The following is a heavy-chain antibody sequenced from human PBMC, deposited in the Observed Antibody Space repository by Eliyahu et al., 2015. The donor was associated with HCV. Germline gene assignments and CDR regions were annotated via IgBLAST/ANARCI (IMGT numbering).Heavy chain of an antibody. CDR1: GYSISSGYY. CDR3: ARHKHGCPNGVCSIYWFDP. CDR2: IYHSGTT. Sequence: QVQLQESGPGLVKPSETLSLTCAVSGYSISSGYYWGWIRQPPGKGLEWIGSIYHSGTTFYHVSLNSRVTISVDTSKNQFSLKVTSVTAADTAVYFCARHKHGCPNGVCSIYWFDPWGQGTLVTVSS. V-gene: IGHV4-38-2*01. J-gene: IGHJ5*02. D-gene: IGHD2-8*01.